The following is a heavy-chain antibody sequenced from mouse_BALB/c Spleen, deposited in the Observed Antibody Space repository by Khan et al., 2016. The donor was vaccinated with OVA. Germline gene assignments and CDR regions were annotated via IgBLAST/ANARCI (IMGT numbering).Heavy chain of an antibody. CDR3: TRKDYYDYDPFPY. J-gene: IGHJ3*01. D-gene: IGHD2-4*01. CDR2: INYSGST. V-gene: IGHV3-2*02. CDR1: GYSITSEYA. Sequence: EVQLQESGPGLVKPSQSLSLTCTVTGYSITSEYAWNWIRQFPGNKLEWMGYINYSGSTRFNPSLKSRTSITRDTSKNQFFLQLNSVTTEDTATYYCTRKDYYDYDPFPYWGQGTLGTGSA.